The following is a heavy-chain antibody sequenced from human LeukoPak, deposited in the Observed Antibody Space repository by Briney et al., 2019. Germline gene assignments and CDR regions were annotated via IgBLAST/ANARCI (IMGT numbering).Heavy chain of an antibody. Sequence: GGSLRLSSAASGFTFSSYWMSWVGQAPGKAPEWVANIKQDGSEKYYVDSVKGRFTISRDNAKNSLYLQMNSLRAEDTAVYYCARGLRYYYYYGMDVWGQGTTVTVSS. CDR2: IKQDGSEK. CDR1: GFTFSSYW. V-gene: IGHV3-7*03. D-gene: IGHD3-16*01. J-gene: IGHJ6*02. CDR3: ARGLRYYYYYGMDV.